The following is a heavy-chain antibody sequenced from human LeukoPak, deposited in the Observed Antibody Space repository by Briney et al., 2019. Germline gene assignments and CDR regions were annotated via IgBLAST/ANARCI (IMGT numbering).Heavy chain of an antibody. CDR1: GYSISSGYY. Sequence: SETLSLTCTVSGYSISSGYYWGWIRQPPGKGLEWIGSIYHSGSTYYNPSLKSRVTISVDRSKNQFSLKLSSVTAADTAVYYCARDVGWELNDYWGQGTLVTVSS. CDR2: IYHSGST. V-gene: IGHV4-38-2*02. J-gene: IGHJ4*02. CDR3: ARDVGWELNDY. D-gene: IGHD1-26*01.